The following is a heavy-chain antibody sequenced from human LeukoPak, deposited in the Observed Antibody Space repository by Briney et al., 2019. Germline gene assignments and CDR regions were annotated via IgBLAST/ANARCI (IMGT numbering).Heavy chain of an antibody. D-gene: IGHD1-14*01. Sequence: SETLSLTCTVSGGSISSYYWSWIRQPPGKGLEWIGYIYYSGSTNYNPSLKSRVTMSVDTPKNQFSLKVISVTAADTAVYFFARGHNIVDPWGQGTLVTVSS. CDR3: ARGHNIVDP. J-gene: IGHJ5*02. V-gene: IGHV4-59*01. CDR1: GGSISSYY. CDR2: IYYSGST.